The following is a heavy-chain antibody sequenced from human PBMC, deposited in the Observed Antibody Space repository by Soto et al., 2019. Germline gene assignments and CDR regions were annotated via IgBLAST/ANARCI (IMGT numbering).Heavy chain of an antibody. J-gene: IGHJ4*02. CDR1: GFTFSSYA. CDR3: AFVGRGAGIVGADLFDY. CDR2: ISGSGGST. D-gene: IGHD1-26*01. V-gene: IGHV3-23*01. Sequence: GGSLRLSCAASGFTFSSYAMSWVRQAPGKGLEWVSAISGSGGSTYYADSVKGRFTISRDNSKNTLYLQMNSLRAEDTAVYYCAFVGRGAGIVGADLFDYWGQGTLVTVSS.